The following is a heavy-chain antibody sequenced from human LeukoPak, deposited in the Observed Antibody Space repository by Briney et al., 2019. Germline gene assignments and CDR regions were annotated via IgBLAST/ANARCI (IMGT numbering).Heavy chain of an antibody. V-gene: IGHV1-8*02. Sequence: ASVKVSCKASGYTFTGYYMHWVRQAPGQGLEWMGWMNPNSGNTGYAQKFQGRVTMTRNTSISTAYMELSSLRSEDTAVYYCAIYDYVWGSYRYPFDYWGQGTLVTVSS. CDR2: MNPNSGNT. CDR3: AIYDYVWGSYRYPFDY. J-gene: IGHJ4*02. D-gene: IGHD3-16*02. CDR1: GYTFTGYY.